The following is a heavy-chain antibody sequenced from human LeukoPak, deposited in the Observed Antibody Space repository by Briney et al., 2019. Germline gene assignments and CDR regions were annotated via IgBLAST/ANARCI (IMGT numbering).Heavy chain of an antibody. CDR3: ARVRRYYDSSGYYFDY. Sequence: ASVKVSCKASGGTFSSYAISWVRQAPGQGLEWMGRTIPILGIANYAQKFQGRVTITADKSTSTAYMELSSLRSEDTAVYYCARVRRYYDSSGYYFDYWGQGTLVTVSS. CDR1: GGTFSSYA. V-gene: IGHV1-69*04. D-gene: IGHD3-22*01. J-gene: IGHJ4*02. CDR2: TIPILGIA.